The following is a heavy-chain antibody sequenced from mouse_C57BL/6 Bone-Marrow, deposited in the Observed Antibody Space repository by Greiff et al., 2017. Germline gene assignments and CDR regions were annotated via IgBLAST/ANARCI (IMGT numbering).Heavy chain of an antibody. Sequence: EVHLVESGGDLVKPGGSLKLSCAASGFTFSSYGMSWVRQTPDKRLEWVATISSGGSYTYYPDSVKGRFTISRDNAKNTLYLQMSSLKSEDTAMYYCGGPLYSSEEGFAYWGQGTLVTVSA. CDR1: GFTFSSYG. CDR2: ISSGGSYT. J-gene: IGHJ3*01. V-gene: IGHV5-6*01. D-gene: IGHD1-1*01. CDR3: GGPLYSSEEGFAY.